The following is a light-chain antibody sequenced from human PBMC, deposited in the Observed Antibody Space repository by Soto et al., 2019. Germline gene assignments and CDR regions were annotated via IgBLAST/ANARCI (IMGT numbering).Light chain of an antibody. J-gene: IGLJ2*01. Sequence: QLVLTQPPSVSGAPGQRVTISCTGSSSNIGAGYAVHWYQQLPGTAPKLLIFGNSNRPSGVPDRFSGSKSGTSASLAITGLQAEDEADYYCQSYDTSLSGSLFGGGTKVTVL. V-gene: IGLV1-40*01. CDR2: GNS. CDR1: SSNIGAGYA. CDR3: QSYDTSLSGSL.